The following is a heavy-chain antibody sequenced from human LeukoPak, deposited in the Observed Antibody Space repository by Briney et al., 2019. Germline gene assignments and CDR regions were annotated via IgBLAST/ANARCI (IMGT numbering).Heavy chain of an antibody. D-gene: IGHD6-6*01. CDR1: GGSISISTYY. CDR2: IHFCGNS. V-gene: IGHV4-39*01. CDR3: ARFTRSSSSHYYYYAMDV. J-gene: IGHJ6*02. Sequence: SETLSLNCPFSGGSISISTYYWGWIRQPPGKGLECLGSIHFCGNSYYNPSPSLKSRVTISVDTSKNQFSLNVISVTAADTAVYYCARFTRSSSSHYYYYAMDVWGQGTTVTVSS.